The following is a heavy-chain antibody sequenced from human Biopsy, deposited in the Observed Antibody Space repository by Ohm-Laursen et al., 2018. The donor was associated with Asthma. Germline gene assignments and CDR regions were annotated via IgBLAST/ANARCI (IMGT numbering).Heavy chain of an antibody. CDR2: IKKDGSEE. CDR3: ARGGYCTSPTCPWGRYATDV. V-gene: IGHV3-7*01. CDR1: GFTFSNYV. J-gene: IGHJ6*02. Sequence: SLRLSCTASGFTFSNYVMSWVRQAPGKGLEWVANIKKDGSEECYVDSVKGRFTISRDNAKNSLFLHMNSLRAGDSAVYYCARGGYCTSPTCPWGRYATDVWGQGTTVTVSS. D-gene: IGHD2-8*01.